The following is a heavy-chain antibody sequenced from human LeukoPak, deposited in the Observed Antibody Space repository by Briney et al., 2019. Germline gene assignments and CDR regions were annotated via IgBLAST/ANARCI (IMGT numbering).Heavy chain of an antibody. CDR3: ARAGIYCSGGSCYSWFDP. J-gene: IGHJ5*02. V-gene: IGHV3-20*04. CDR2: INWNGGST. Sequence: GGSLRLSCAASGFTFDDYGMSWVRQAPGKGLEWVSGINWNGGSTGYADSVKGRFTISRDNAKNSLYLQMNSLGAEDTALYYCARAGIYCSGGSCYSWFDPWGQGTLVTVSS. D-gene: IGHD2-15*01. CDR1: GFTFDDYG.